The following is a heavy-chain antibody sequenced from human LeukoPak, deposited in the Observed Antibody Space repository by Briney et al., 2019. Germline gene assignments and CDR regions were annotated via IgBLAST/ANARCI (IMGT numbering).Heavy chain of an antibody. CDR3: ARDLEGATPYYYYGMDV. D-gene: IGHD1-26*01. CDR1: GDSVSSNSAA. J-gene: IGHJ6*02. Sequence: SQTLSLTCAISGDSVSSNSAAWNWIRQSPSRGLEWLGRTYYRSKWYNDYAVSVKSRITINPDTSKNQFSLQLNSVTPEDTAVYYCARDLEGATPYYYYGMDVWGQGTTVTVSS. CDR2: TYYRSKWYN. V-gene: IGHV6-1*01.